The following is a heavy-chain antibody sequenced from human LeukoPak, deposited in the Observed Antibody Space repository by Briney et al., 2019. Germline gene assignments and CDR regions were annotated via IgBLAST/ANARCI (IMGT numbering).Heavy chain of an antibody. V-gene: IGHV4-30-2*01. Sequence: SQTLSLTCTVSGGSISSGGYYWSWIRQPPGKGLEWIGYIYHSGSTYYNPSLKSRVTISVDRSKNQFSLKLSSVTAADTAVYYCASRGNSSPYYFDYWGQGTLVTVSS. CDR2: IYHSGST. CDR3: ASRGNSSPYYFDY. J-gene: IGHJ4*02. D-gene: IGHD6-6*01. CDR1: GGSISSGGYY.